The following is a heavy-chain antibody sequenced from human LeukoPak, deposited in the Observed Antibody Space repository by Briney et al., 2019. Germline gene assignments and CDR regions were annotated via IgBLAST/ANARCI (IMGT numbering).Heavy chain of an antibody. CDR2: IIGSSGTT. Sequence: GRSLRLSCVASGFSFNNYAMNWVRQAPGKRLEWVSLIIGSSGTTFYADSVKGRFTISRDKSKSTLYLQMNSLRAEDTAVYYWRFYTSGSDYWGQGTLVSVSS. D-gene: IGHD3-22*01. CDR1: GFSFNNYA. CDR3: RFYTSGSDY. J-gene: IGHJ4*02. V-gene: IGHV3-23*01.